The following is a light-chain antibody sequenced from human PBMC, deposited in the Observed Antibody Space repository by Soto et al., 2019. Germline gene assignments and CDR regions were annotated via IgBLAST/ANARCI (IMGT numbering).Light chain of an antibody. Sequence: DIQMIQSPANLSASVGDRITITCRASENIFKYVAWYQQTSGSAPNLLIYAASDLESGVPSRFSGSGSGTEFSLTIYNLQPNDSATYYCQHYNTRSIAFGGGTKVDVK. CDR3: QHYNTRSIA. CDR2: AAS. V-gene: IGKV1-5*01. J-gene: IGKJ4*01. CDR1: ENIFKY.